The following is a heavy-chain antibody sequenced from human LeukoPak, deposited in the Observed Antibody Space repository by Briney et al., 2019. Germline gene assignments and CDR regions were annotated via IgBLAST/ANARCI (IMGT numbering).Heavy chain of an antibody. J-gene: IGHJ1*01. CDR1: GFTFSAYA. Sequence: GGSLRLSCTASGFTFSAYAMHWVRQAPGKGLEWVAVISYDETNYYYAESVKGRFSISRDDSKNTLVLQMNGLTTEDTGVYYCARARTGSYYSTFEHWGPGTLVSVSS. CDR2: ISYDETNY. V-gene: IGHV3-30*04. D-gene: IGHD1-26*01. CDR3: ARARTGSYYSTFEH.